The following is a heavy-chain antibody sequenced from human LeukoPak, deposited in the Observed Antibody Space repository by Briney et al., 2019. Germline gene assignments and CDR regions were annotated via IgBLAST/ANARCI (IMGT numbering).Heavy chain of an antibody. V-gene: IGHV3-11*01. D-gene: IGHD6-6*01. J-gene: IGHJ3*02. CDR3: ARERSESSSAAFDI. CDR2: IGSSGTTI. CDR1: GFSFSDHY. Sequence: GGSLRLSCAASGFSFSDHYMSWIRQAPGKGLKWVSYIGSSGTTIFYADSVKGRFTISWDNAKNSLYLQMNGLRAEDTAVYYCARERSESSSAAFDIWGQGTMVTVSS.